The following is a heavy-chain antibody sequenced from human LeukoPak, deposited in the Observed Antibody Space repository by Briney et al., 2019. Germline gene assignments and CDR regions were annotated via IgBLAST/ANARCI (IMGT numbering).Heavy chain of an antibody. D-gene: IGHD3-10*01. V-gene: IGHV4-38-2*02. CDR1: GYSISSGYY. CDR2: IYHSGST. CDR3: ARGVSRLLWLGVPRGHYFDY. J-gene: IGHJ4*02. Sequence: SETLSLTCTVSGYSISSGYYWGWIRQPPGKGLEWIGSIYHSGSTYYKSSLKSRVTISVDTSKNQFSLKLNSVTAADTAVYYCARGVSRLLWLGVPRGHYFDYWGQGTLATVSS.